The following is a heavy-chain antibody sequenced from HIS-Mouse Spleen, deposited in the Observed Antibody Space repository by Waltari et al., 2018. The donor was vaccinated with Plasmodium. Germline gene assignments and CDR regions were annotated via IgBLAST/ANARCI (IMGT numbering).Heavy chain of an antibody. Sequence: TLKESGPTLVKPTQTLTLTCTFSGFSLSTSGVGVGWIRQPPGKALEWLALIYWDDDKRYSPSLKSRLTITKDTSKNQVVLTMTNMDPVDTATYYCAHRPDCSSTSCYGGFDYWGQGTLVTVSS. CDR1: GFSLSTSGVG. J-gene: IGHJ4*02. D-gene: IGHD2-2*01. CDR2: IYWDDDK. V-gene: IGHV2-5*02. CDR3: AHRPDCSSTSCYGGFDY.